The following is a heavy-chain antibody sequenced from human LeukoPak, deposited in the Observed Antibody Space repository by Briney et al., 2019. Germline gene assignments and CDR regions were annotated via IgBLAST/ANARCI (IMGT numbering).Heavy chain of an antibody. V-gene: IGHV3-20*04. CDR2: INWNGDST. Sequence: GGSLRLSCAASGLTFDYYGMSWVRQAPGKGLEWVSGINWNGDSTDYADSVKGRFTISRDNAKNSLYLQMNSLRAEDTAFYFCARDRYYDTRDFLDYWGQGTLVTVSS. J-gene: IGHJ4*02. D-gene: IGHD3-22*01. CDR3: ARDRYYDTRDFLDY. CDR1: GLTFDYYG.